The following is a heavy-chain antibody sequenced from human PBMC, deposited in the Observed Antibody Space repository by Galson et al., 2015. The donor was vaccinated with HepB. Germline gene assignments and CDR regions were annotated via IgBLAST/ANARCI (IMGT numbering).Heavy chain of an antibody. CDR1: GGSISNSNYY. J-gene: IGHJ4*02. CDR3: ARSPYGSSSFGLTD. V-gene: IGHV4-39*07. CDR2: IYYTGST. Sequence: SETLSLTCTVSGGSISNSNYYWAWIRQPPRKGLEWIGTIYYTGSTYYNPSLKSRVTVSVDTSKNQFSLKLSSVTAADTAVYYCARSPYGSSSFGLTDWGQGTLVTVSS. D-gene: IGHD6-6*01.